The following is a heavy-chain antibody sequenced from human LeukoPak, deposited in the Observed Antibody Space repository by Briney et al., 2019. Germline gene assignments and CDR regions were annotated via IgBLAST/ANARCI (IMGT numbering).Heavy chain of an antibody. D-gene: IGHD6-13*01. Sequence: PGGSLRLSCAASGFTFSGYGMNWVRQAPGKGLEWVSYIRSTYSTIHYADSVKGRFTISRDDAKNSLYLQMNSLRDEDTAVYYCARDRSSTAAPSLSSWGQGTLVTVSS. CDR2: IRSTYSTI. CDR1: GFTFSGYG. CDR3: ARDRSSTAAPSLSS. J-gene: IGHJ5*02. V-gene: IGHV3-48*02.